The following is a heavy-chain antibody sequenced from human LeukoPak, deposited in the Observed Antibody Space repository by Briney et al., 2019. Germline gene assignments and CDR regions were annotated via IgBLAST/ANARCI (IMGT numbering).Heavy chain of an antibody. CDR1: GGSISSGGYS. V-gene: IGHV4-30-2*01. CDR3: ARDGAFGVVTT. CDR2: IYHSGST. Sequence: SETLPLTCAVSGGSISSGGYSWSWIRQPPGKGLEWIGYIYHSGSTYYNPSLKSRVTISVDRSKNQFSLKLSSVTAADTAVYYCARDGAFGVVTTWGQGTLVTVSS. D-gene: IGHD3-3*01. J-gene: IGHJ5*02.